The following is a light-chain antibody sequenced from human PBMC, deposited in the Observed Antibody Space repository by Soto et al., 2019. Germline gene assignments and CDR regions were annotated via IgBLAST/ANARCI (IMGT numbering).Light chain of an antibody. CDR1: QSVSSSY. J-gene: IGKJ5*01. V-gene: IGKV3-20*01. CDR3: QQYGSSEII. Sequence: EIVLTQSPGTLSLSPGERATLSFRASQSVSSSYLAWYQQKPGQAPRLXIYGASSRETGIPDMFSGSGSGTEFTLTINRLEPEDFAVYYCQQYGSSEIILGQGTRLEIK. CDR2: GAS.